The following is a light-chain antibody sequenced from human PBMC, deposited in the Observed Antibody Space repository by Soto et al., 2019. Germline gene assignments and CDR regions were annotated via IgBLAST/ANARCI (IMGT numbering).Light chain of an antibody. Sequence: IVLTQSPGTLSLSPGERATLSCRASQYFXINFAWYQQKPGQAPRILXDDASNMATGSPARLSGSGSATDFTLTISSLEPDYFAVYYFQQRADGTITFGQGTRLDIK. J-gene: IGKJ5*01. CDR2: DAS. V-gene: IGKV3-11*01. CDR1: QYFXIN. CDR3: QQRADGTIT.